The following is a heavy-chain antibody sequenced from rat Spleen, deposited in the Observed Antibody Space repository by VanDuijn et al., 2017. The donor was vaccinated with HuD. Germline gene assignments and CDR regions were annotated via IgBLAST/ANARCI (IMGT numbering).Heavy chain of an antibody. V-gene: IGHV5-20*01. CDR1: GFTFSDYY. D-gene: IGHD4-1*01. J-gene: IGHJ3*01. CDR3: TTYGGLRNWFAY. Sequence: EVQLVESDGGLVQPGRSLKLSCAASGFTFSDYYMAWVRQAPTKGLEWVATISYDGSKTYYRDSVKGRFIISRDNAKSTLYLQMDSLRSEDTAIYYCTTYGGLRNWFAYWGQGTLVTVSS. CDR2: ISYDGSKT.